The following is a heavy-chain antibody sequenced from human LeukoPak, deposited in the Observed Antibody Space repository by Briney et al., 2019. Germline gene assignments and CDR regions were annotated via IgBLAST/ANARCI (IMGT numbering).Heavy chain of an antibody. CDR2: ISSSSSTI. CDR3: ARDGNSGYDLTYYYGMDV. J-gene: IGHJ6*02. V-gene: IGHV3-48*01. CDR1: GFTFSSYS. Sequence: SGGSLRLSCAASGFTFSSYSMNWVRQAPGKGLEWVSYISSSSSTIYNADSVKGRFTISRDNAKNSLYLQMNSLRAEDTALYYCARDGNSGYDLTYYYGMDVWGQGTTVTVAS. D-gene: IGHD5-12*01.